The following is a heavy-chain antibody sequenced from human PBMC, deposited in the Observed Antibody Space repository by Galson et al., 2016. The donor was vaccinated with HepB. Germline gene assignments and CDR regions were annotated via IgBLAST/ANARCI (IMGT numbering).Heavy chain of an antibody. J-gene: IGHJ6*02. CDR3: ARAVEYYTFWSRLYGMDV. CDR2: TYYRLKWNN. V-gene: IGHV6-1*01. Sequence: CAISGDSVSSSRAAWNWIRQSPSRGLAWLGRTYYRLKWNNDYAVSVKRRIIINPDTSKNQFSLQLKSVTPEDTAVYYCARAVEYYTFWSRLYGMDVGGQGTTVIVSS. CDR1: GDSVSSSRAA. D-gene: IGHD3-3*01.